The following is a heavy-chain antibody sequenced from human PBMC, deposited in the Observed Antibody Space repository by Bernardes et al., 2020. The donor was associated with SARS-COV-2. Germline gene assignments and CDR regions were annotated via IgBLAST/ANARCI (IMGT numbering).Heavy chain of an antibody. J-gene: IGHJ3*01. Sequence: GGSLRLSCAASGFTFSNAWMSWVRQAPGKGLEWVGRIKSKTDGGTTDYAAPVKGRFTISRDDSKNTLYLQMNSLKTEDTAVYYCTTGGAITIFGVVIVMDAFDLWGQGTMVTVSS. V-gene: IGHV3-15*01. CDR1: GFTFSNAW. CDR2: IKSKTDGGTT. CDR3: TTGGAITIFGVVIVMDAFDL. D-gene: IGHD3-3*01.